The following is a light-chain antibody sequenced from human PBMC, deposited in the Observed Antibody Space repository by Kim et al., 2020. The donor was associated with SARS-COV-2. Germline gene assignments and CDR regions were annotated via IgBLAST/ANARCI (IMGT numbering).Light chain of an antibody. CDR3: AAWDDSLSGFYV. CDR2: RNN. Sequence: ELTQPPSASGTPGQRVTISCSGSSSNIGSNYVYWYQQLPGTAPKLLIYRNNQRPSGVPDRFSGSKSGTSASLAISGLRSEDEADYYCAAWDDSLSGFYVFGTGTKVTVL. CDR1: SSNIGSNY. V-gene: IGLV1-47*01. J-gene: IGLJ1*01.